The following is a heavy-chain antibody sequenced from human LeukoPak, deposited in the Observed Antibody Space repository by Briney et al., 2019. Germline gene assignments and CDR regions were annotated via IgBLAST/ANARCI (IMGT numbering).Heavy chain of an antibody. V-gene: IGHV3-7*01. CDR3: ARWRGSTSERSDY. Sequence: GGSLRLSCTASGFTFSDYWMTWVRQAPGKGLEWVANINQDGSAKYYVASVKGRCTISRDNAKNSLYMQMDRLRVEDTATYYCARWRGSTSERSDYWGQGTLVTVSS. D-gene: IGHD2-2*01. CDR2: INQDGSAK. CDR1: GFTFSDYW. J-gene: IGHJ4*02.